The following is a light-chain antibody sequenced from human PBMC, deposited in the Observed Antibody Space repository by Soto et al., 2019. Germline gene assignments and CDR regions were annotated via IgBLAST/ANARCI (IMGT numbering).Light chain of an antibody. CDR1: SSDIGAYDY. CDR3: SSHAGSSAFYV. V-gene: IGLV2-14*01. CDR2: EVT. Sequence: QSVLTQPASVSGSPGRSITISCTGTSSDIGAYDYVSWYQQYPGRVPKLLIHEVTNRPSGVSDRFSGSKSGNTASLTISGLQTEDEADYYCSSHAGSSAFYVFGTGTKVTVL. J-gene: IGLJ1*01.